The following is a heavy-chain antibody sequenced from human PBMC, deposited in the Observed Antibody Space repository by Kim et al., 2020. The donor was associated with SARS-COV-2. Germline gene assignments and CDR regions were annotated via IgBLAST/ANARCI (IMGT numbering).Heavy chain of an antibody. Sequence: GGSLRLSCAASGFTFSSYSMNWVRQAPGKGLEWVSSISSSSSYIYYADSVKGRFTISRDNAKNSLYLQMNSLRAEDTAVYYCARHPSRFDFWSVTKLHFDLWGRGTLVTVSS. CDR2: ISSSSSYI. CDR1: GFTFSSYS. CDR3: ARHPSRFDFWSVTKLHFDL. D-gene: IGHD3-3*01. V-gene: IGHV3-21*01. J-gene: IGHJ2*01.